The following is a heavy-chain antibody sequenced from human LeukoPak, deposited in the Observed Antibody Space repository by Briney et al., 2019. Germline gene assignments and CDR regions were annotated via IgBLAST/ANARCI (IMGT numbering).Heavy chain of an antibody. V-gene: IGHV3-23*01. Sequence: GSLRLSCAVPGLTLSNHGMSWVGQALGKGLQWVAGISGRGGGENSADSVRGRLTITRDNSMNTLYLRMNSLGAQDTAVYFYTTRGVVIRVIHVGCRKEAYYFDYWGQGTLVTVSS. CDR3: TTRGVVIRVIHVGCRKEAYYFDY. CDR1: GLTLSNHG. D-gene: IGHD3-22*01. J-gene: IGHJ4*02. CDR2: ISGRGGGE.